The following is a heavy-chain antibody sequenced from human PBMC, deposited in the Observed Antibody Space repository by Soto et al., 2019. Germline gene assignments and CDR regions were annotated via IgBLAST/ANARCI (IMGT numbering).Heavy chain of an antibody. CDR3: ARGCFGVVKVGSDYYVDV. CDR2: IYYSGST. J-gene: IGHJ6*03. V-gene: IGHV4-31*03. CDR1: GGSISSGGYY. D-gene: IGHD3-3*01. Sequence: SETLSLTCTVSGGSISSGGYYWSWIRQHPGKGLEWIGYIYYSGSTYYNPSLKSRVTISVDTSKNQFSLKLSSVTAADTVVYYCARGCFGVVKVGSDYYVDVWGKGTTVTVSS.